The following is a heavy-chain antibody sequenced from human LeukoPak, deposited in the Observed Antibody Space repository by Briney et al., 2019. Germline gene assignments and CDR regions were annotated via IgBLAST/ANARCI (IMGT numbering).Heavy chain of an antibody. D-gene: IGHD6-13*01. J-gene: IGHJ4*02. CDR2: IIPIFGTA. V-gene: IGHV1-69*06. CDR1: GGTFSSYA. CDR3: ARSGTGAPLDY. Sequence: SVKVSCKASGGTFSSYAISWVRQAPGQGLEWMGGIIPIFGTANYAQKFQGRVTITVDKSTSTAHMELSSLRSEDTAVYYCARSGTGAPLDYWGQGTLVTVSS.